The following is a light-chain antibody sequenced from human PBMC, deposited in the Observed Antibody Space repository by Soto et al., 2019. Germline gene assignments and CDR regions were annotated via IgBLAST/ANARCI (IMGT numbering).Light chain of an antibody. CDR3: QQYYGVFLT. Sequence: DIPMTQSPSPLSASIGDSVTITCQATEDIGTSLNWYQQKPGKAPNLLIYDASNLERGVPSRFSGSGSGTDFSLTISGLQPEDTATYFCQQYYGVFLTFGGGTKVDIK. CDR1: EDIGTS. V-gene: IGKV1-33*01. CDR2: DAS. J-gene: IGKJ4*01.